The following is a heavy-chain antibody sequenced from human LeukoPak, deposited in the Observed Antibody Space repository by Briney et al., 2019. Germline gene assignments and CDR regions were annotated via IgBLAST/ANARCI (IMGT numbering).Heavy chain of an antibody. CDR3: ARDPVSDKPDYFDD. Sequence: PGGSLRLSCAASGFTVSSNYMSWVRQAPGKGLEWVSLIYSGGNTYYAVSVKGRFTISRDNSKNTLFLQMNSLRPEDTAVYSCARDPVSDKPDYFDDWGQGTLVTVSS. J-gene: IGHJ4*02. D-gene: IGHD1-14*01. V-gene: IGHV3-53*05. CDR1: GFTVSSNY. CDR2: IYSGGNT.